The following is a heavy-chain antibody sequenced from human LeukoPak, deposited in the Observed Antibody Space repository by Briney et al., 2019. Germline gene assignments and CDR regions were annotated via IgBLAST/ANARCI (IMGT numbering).Heavy chain of an antibody. CDR1: GFTFSSYG. J-gene: IGHJ3*02. Sequence: GGSLRLSCAASGFTFSSYGMHWVRQAPGKGLEWVAVISYDGSNKYYADSVKGRFTISRYNSKNTLYLQMNSLRAEDTAVYYCASPVFFDIWGQGTMVTVSS. D-gene: IGHD1-14*01. CDR3: ASPVFFDI. V-gene: IGHV3-30*03. CDR2: ISYDGSNK.